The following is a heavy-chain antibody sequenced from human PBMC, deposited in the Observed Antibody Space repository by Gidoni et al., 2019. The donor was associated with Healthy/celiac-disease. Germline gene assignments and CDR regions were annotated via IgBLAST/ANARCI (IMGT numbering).Heavy chain of an antibody. J-gene: IGHJ3*02. V-gene: IGHV1-24*01. CDR2: FDPEDGET. D-gene: IGHD5-18*01. CDR3: ATAGRYSYGRAFDI. CDR1: GYTLTELS. Sequence: QVQLVQSGAEVKKPGASVKVSCKVSGYTLTELSMHWVRQAPGKGLELMVGFDPEDGETIYAQKFQGRVTMTEETSTDTAYMELSSLRSEDTAVYYCATAGRYSYGRAFDIWGQGTMVTVSS.